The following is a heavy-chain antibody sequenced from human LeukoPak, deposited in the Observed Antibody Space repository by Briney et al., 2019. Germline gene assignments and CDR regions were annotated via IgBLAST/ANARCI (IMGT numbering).Heavy chain of an antibody. V-gene: IGHV4-39*01. CDR2: IYYSGST. J-gene: IGHJ4*02. CDR1: GGSISSSSYY. D-gene: IGHD3-22*01. Sequence: SETLSLTCTVSGGSISSSSYYWGWIRQPPGKGLEWIGSIYYSGSTYYNPSLKSRVTISVDTSKNQFSLKLSSVTAADTAVYYCARVHDSGYYSVFDYWGQGTLVTVSS. CDR3: ARVHDSGYYSVFDY.